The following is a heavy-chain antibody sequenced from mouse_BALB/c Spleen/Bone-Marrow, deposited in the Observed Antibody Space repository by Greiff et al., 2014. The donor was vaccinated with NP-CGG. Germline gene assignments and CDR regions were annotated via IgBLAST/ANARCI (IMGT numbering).Heavy chain of an antibody. J-gene: IGHJ2*01. CDR3: ARQDITAASDY. V-gene: IGHV1-61*01. CDR1: GYSFISYW. CDR2: IHPSDGET. Sequence: QVQLQQSGAELVRPGTSVKLSCKASGYSFISYWMNWVKQRPGEGLEWIGTIHPSDGETRLNQKFKDKAILTVDKSSSTVYMQFSSPSSEDSAVYYCARQDITAASDYWGQGTTLTVSS. D-gene: IGHD1-2*01.